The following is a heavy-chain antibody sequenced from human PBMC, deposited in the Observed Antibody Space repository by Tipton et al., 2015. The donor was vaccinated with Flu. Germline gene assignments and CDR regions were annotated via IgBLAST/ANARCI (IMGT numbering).Heavy chain of an antibody. V-gene: IGHV1-2*02. Sequence: QVQLVQSGAETKKPGASVKVSCKASGYTFTGYYMHWVRQAPGQGLEWMGWINPNSGGTNSAQSFQGRVTMTRDTSISTAYMKMTRLRSDDTAVYYCATVKPTGYLGTAACWFDTWGRGTLVTVSP. CDR3: ATVKPTGYLGTAACWFDT. J-gene: IGHJ5*02. CDR1: GYTFTGYY. CDR2: INPNSGGT. D-gene: IGHD6-13*01.